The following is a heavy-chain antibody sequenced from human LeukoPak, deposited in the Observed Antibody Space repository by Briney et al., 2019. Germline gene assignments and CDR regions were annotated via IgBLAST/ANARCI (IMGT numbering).Heavy chain of an antibody. CDR1: GGSISSGGYY. D-gene: IGHD3-16*02. J-gene: IGHJ4*02. CDR2: IYYSGST. CDR3: ARESGLGRLRLGELSFGIDY. V-gene: IGHV4-31*03. Sequence: PSQTLSLTCTVSGGSISSGGYYWSWIRQHPGKGLEWIGYIYYSGSTYYNPSLKSRVTISVDTSKNQFSLKLSSVTAADTAVYYCARESGLGRLRLGELSFGIDYWGQGTLVTVSS.